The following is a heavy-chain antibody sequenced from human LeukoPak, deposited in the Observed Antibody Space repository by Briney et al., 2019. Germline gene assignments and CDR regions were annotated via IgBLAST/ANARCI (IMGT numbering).Heavy chain of an antibody. J-gene: IGHJ5*02. D-gene: IGHD1-20*01. Sequence: GGSLRLSCAASGFTFSSYGMHWVRQAPGKGLEWVSYISSSGSTIYYADSVKGRFTISRDNVKNSLYLQMNSLRAEDTAVYYCARDSISGWFDPWGQGTLVTVSS. V-gene: IGHV3-48*04. CDR2: ISSSGSTI. CDR3: ARDSISGWFDP. CDR1: GFTFSSYG.